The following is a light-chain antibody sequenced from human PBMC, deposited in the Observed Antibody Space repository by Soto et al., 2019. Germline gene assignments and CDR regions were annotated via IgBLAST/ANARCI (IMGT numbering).Light chain of an antibody. CDR1: SSNIGAGYD. V-gene: IGLV1-40*01. J-gene: IGLJ1*01. Sequence: QAVVTQPPSVSGAPGQRVTISCTGSSSNIGAGYDVHWYQQLPGTAPKLLIYGNSNRPSGVRDRFSGSKSGTSASLAITGLQAEDDADYYCQSYDSSMSGLDVFGTGTKLTVL. CDR2: GNS. CDR3: QSYDSSMSGLDV.